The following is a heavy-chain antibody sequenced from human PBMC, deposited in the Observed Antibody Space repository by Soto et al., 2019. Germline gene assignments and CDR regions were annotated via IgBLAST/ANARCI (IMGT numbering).Heavy chain of an antibody. CDR3: VRDGTKTLRDWFDP. V-gene: IGHV4-4*07. CDR1: GTSISGFY. J-gene: IGHJ5*02. Sequence: SETLSRTSTVSGTSISGFYWSWIRKSAGKGLEWIGRIYATGTTDYNPSLKSRVMMSVDTSKKQFSLKLRSVTAADTAVYYCVRDGTKTLRDWFDPWGHVISVTVSS. D-gene: IGHD1-1*01. CDR2: IYATGTT.